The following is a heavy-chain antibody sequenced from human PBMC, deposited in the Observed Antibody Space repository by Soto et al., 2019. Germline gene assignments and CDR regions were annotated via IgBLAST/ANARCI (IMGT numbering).Heavy chain of an antibody. CDR2: IYHSWST. CDR3: ARDLPPYSDIGAFDI. CDR1: GGSISSSNW. Sequence: QVQLQESGPGLVKPSGTLSLTCAVSGGSISSSNWWRWVRQPPGKGLAWIGEIYHSWSTNYNPSLNSRVTISVDKSKIQFSLKLSSVTAADTAVYYCARDLPPYSDIGAFDIWGQGTMVTVSS. D-gene: IGHD2-15*01. V-gene: IGHV4-4*02. J-gene: IGHJ3*02.